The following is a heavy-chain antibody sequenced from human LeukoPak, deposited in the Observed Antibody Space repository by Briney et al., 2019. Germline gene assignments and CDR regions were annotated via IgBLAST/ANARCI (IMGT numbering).Heavy chain of an antibody. J-gene: IGHJ4*02. Sequence: ASVKVSCKASGGTFNSYGISWVRQAPGQGLEWMGGIIPIFGTANYAQKLQGRGTITADKSTSIAYMELSSLRFEDTAVYYCARSPGIAVADPFDYWGQGTLVTVSS. V-gene: IGHV1-69*06. CDR1: GGTFNSYG. CDR2: IIPIFGTA. D-gene: IGHD6-19*01. CDR3: ARSPGIAVADPFDY.